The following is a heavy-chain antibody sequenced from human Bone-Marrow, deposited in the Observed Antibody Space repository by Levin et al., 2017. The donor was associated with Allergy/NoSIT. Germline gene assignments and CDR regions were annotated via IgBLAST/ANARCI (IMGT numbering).Heavy chain of an antibody. V-gene: IGHV4-30-4*01. D-gene: IGHD3-10*01. CDR2: VSYRGTN. J-gene: IGHJ4*02. CDR3: ARIFWSNYMIRDY. CDR1: GVSVNSGDYY. Sequence: PSETLSLTCTVAGVSVNSGDYYWSWIRQAPGEGLEWMGYVSYRGTNYHNPSLQSRVTMSVDTSNNLVSLKLSAVTAADTAVYYCARIFWSNYMIRDYWGRGTLVTVSS.